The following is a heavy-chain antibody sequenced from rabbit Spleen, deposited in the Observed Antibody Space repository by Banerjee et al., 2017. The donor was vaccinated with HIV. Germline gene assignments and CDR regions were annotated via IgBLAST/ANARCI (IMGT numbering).Heavy chain of an antibody. CDR2: IYTTNLKT. Sequence: QEQLVESGGGLVQPGASLTLTCTASGFSFSSSYDICWVRQAPGKGLEWIACIYTTNLKTYYASWAKGRFTISKTSSTTVTLQMTSLTVADTATYFCARDLVAVIGWNFNLWGQGTLVPVS. J-gene: IGHJ4*01. D-gene: IGHD1-1*01. CDR3: ARDLVAVIGWNFNL. V-gene: IGHV1S45*01. CDR1: GFSFSSSYD.